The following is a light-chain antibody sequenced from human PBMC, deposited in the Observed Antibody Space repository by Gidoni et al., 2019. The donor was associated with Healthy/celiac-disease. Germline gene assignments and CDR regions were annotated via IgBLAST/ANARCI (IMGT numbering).Light chain of an antibody. V-gene: IGKV3-15*01. CDR2: GAS. CDR3: QQYNNWPTLT. Sequence: EIVMTQSPATLSVSPGERATLSCRASQSVSSNLAWYQQHPGQAPRLLIYGASTRATGIPARFSGSGSGTEFTRTISSLQSEDFAVYYCQQYNNWPTLTFGGGTKVEIK. J-gene: IGKJ4*01. CDR1: QSVSSN.